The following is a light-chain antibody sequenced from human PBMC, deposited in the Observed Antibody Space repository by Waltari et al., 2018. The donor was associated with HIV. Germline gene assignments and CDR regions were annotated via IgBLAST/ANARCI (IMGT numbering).Light chain of an antibody. CDR2: QDS. CDR3: QAWDSSTVV. CDR1: KLGDQY. J-gene: IGLJ2*01. V-gene: IGLV3-1*01. Sequence: SYELTQPPSVSVSPGQPASITCSGDKLGDQYACWYQQKPGQSPVLVIYQDSKRPSGIPERFSGSNSGNTATLTISGTQAMDEADYYCQAWDSSTVVFGGGTKLTVL.